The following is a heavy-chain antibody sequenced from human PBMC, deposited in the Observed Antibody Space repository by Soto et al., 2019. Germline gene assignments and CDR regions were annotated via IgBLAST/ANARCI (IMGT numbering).Heavy chain of an antibody. CDR1: GGSISSSNW. Sequence: QVQLQESGPGLVKPSGTLSLTCAVSGGSISSSNWWSWVRPPAGRGLEWSGEIYNSGSTNYTPSPKSRVTRSVDKSKNQFALNLSSVAAADTAVYYCATVGPGLDYWGQGTLVTVSS. CDR3: ATVGPGLDY. V-gene: IGHV4-4*02. J-gene: IGHJ4*02. CDR2: IYNSGST.